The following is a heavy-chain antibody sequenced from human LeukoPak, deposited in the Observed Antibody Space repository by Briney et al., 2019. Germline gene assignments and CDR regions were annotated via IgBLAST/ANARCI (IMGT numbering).Heavy chain of an antibody. D-gene: IGHD4-23*01. V-gene: IGHV3-7*01. Sequence: GGSLRLSCAASGFTFSNYWMSWVRQAPGKGLEWVANIKQDGSEKYYVDSVKGRFTISRDNSKNTLYLQMNSLRAEDTAVYYCARANDYGGNFLLGPTDYWGQGTLVTVSS. CDR2: IKQDGSEK. CDR1: GFTFSNYW. CDR3: ARANDYGGNFLLGPTDY. J-gene: IGHJ4*02.